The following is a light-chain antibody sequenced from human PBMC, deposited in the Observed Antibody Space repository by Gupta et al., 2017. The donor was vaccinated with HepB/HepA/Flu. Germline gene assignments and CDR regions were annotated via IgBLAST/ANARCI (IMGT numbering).Light chain of an antibody. CDR3: MQALQTLWT. CDR1: QSLLHSNGYNY. J-gene: IGKJ1*01. V-gene: IGKV2-28*01. CDR2: LGS. Sequence: EIVMTQSPLSLPVTPGEPASIPCRSSQSLLHSNGYNYLDWYLQKPGQSPQLLIYLGSNRASGVPDRFSGSGSGTDFTLKISRVEAEDVGVYYCMQALQTLWTFGQGTKVEIK.